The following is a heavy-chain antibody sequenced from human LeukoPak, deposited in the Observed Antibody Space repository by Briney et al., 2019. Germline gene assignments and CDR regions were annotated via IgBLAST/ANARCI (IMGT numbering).Heavy chain of an antibody. D-gene: IGHD3-3*01. Sequence: GGSLRLSCAASGFIFSTCAMGWVRQAPGKGLEWVSTISGSGSHTNYTDSVKGRFSISRDNSKNMLYLQMNSLRVEDTAVYYCAKDIIGYYRPFENWGQGTLVTVSS. J-gene: IGHJ4*02. CDR3: AKDIIGYYRPFEN. V-gene: IGHV3-23*01. CDR1: GFIFSTCA. CDR2: ISGSGSHT.